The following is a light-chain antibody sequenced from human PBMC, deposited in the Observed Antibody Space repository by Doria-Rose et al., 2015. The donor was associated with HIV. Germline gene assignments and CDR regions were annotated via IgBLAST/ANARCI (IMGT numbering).Light chain of an antibody. CDR3: QQSYSTPLT. Sequence: DIRVTQSPSSLSAPVGDRVTITCRASQSTGSFLNWYQQKPGKAPKLLIYAASSLQNGVQSRFSGSGSGTDFTLTISSLQPEDFATYFCQQSYSTPLTFGGGTKVEIK. CDR1: QSTGSF. CDR2: AAS. V-gene: IGKV1-39*01. J-gene: IGKJ4*01.